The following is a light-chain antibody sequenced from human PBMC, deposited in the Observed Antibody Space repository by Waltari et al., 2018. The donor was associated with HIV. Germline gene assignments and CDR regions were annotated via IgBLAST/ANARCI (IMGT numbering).Light chain of an antibody. CDR2: SNN. CDR3: AAWDDSLNGWV. Sequence: ASGTPGQRVTISCSGSSSNIGSNTVSWYQQLPGTAPKLLIYSNNQRPSGVPDRFSGSKSGTSASLAISGLQSEDEADYYCAAWDDSLNGWVFGGGTKLTVL. CDR1: SSNIGSNT. J-gene: IGLJ3*02. V-gene: IGLV1-44*01.